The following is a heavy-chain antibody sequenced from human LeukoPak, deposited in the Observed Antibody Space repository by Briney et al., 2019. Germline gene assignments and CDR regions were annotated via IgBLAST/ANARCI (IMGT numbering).Heavy chain of an antibody. J-gene: IGHJ6*03. V-gene: IGHV3-21*01. CDR1: GFTFSSYS. Sequence: PGGSLRLSCAASGFTFSSYSMNWVRQAPGKGLEWVSSISSSSSYIYYADSVKGRFTISRDNAKNSLYLQMNSLRAEDTAMYYCARGHYYGSGSRYYYYMDVWGKGTTVTISS. CDR3: ARGHYYGSGSRYYYYMDV. CDR2: ISSSSSYI. D-gene: IGHD3-10*01.